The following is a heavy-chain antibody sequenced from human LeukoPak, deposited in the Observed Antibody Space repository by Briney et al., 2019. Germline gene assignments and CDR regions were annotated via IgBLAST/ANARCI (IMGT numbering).Heavy chain of an antibody. CDR1: GTSLTTYF. Sequence: SETLSLTCTVSGTSLTTYFWSWIRQPAGKGLEWIGRFYSSGSTSYNPSLKSRLTMSVDTSKNEFSLKLRSVTAADTAVYYCVRGRVDSSGYYYYYGLDVWGQGTTVTVSS. CDR2: FYSSGST. CDR3: VRGRVDSSGYYYYYGLDV. J-gene: IGHJ6*02. V-gene: IGHV4-4*07. D-gene: IGHD3-22*01.